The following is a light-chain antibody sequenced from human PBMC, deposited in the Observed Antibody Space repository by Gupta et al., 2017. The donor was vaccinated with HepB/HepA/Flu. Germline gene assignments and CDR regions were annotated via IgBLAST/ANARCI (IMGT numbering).Light chain of an antibody. CDR1: QSVLYSSNNKNY. Sequence: DIVMTQSPDSLAVSLGERATINCKSSQSVLYSSNNKNYLAWYQQKPGQPPKLLIYWASTRESGVPDRFRGSGSGTAFTLTISSIPAEDVAVASFQQYSRTPPTLGGGTKVEIK. CDR3: QQYSRTPPT. V-gene: IGKV4-1*01. CDR2: WAS. J-gene: IGKJ4*01.